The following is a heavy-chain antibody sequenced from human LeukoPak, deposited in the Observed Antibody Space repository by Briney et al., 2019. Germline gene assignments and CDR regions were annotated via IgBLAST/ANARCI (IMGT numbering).Heavy chain of an antibody. CDR3: ARLLGFGELSPFDY. Sequence: GESLKISRKGSGYSFISYWIGWVRQMPGKGLEWMGIIYPGDSDTRYSPSFQGQVIISADKSISTAFLQWNSLKASDTAMYYCARLLGFGELSPFDYWGQGTLVTVSS. V-gene: IGHV5-51*01. J-gene: IGHJ4*02. CDR1: GYSFISYW. CDR2: IYPGDSDT. D-gene: IGHD3-10*01.